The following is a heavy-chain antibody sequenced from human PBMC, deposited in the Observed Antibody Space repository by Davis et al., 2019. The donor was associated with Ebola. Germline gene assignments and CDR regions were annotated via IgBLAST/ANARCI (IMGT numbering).Heavy chain of an antibody. J-gene: IGHJ5*02. D-gene: IGHD3-3*02. Sequence: GESLKISCAASGFTVSSNYMSWVRQAPGKGLEWVSVIYSGGSTYYADSVKGRFTISRDNSKNTLYLQMNSLRAEDTAVYYCARCFISGWFDPWGQGTLVTVSS. CDR1: GFTVSSNY. CDR2: IYSGGST. V-gene: IGHV3-53*01. CDR3: ARCFISGWFDP.